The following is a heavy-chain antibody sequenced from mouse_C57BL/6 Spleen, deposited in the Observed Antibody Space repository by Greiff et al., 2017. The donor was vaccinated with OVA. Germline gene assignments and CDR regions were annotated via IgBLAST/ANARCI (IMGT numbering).Heavy chain of an antibody. CDR3: ARLDDYDLGRAD. J-gene: IGHJ3*01. CDR2: IYPGDGDT. V-gene: IGHV1-82*01. Sequence: QVQLQQSGPELVKPGASVKISCKASGYAFSSSWMNWVKQRPGKGLEWIGRIYPGDGDTNYNGKFKGKATLTADKSSSTAYMQLSSLTSEDSAVYFCARLDDYDLGRADWGQGTLVTVSA. D-gene: IGHD2-4*01. CDR1: GYAFSSSW.